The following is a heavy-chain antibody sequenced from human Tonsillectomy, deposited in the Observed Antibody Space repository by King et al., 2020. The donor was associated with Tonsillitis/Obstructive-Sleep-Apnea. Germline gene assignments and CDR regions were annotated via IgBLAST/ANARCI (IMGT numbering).Heavy chain of an antibody. V-gene: IGHV4-61*01. CDR3: VRDAEGGRRSSCWFDP. J-gene: IGHJ5*02. D-gene: IGHD6-13*01. CDR1: GGSVSSGNYY. CDR2: IYRSGTT. Sequence: QLQESGPGLVKPSETLSLTCSVSGGSVSSGNYYWSWIRQPPGKGLEWIGYIYRSGTTNYNPSPNSRVTISIDTSKNQFSLKMTSVTAADTAVYYCVRDAEGGRRSSCWFDPWGQGTLVTVSS.